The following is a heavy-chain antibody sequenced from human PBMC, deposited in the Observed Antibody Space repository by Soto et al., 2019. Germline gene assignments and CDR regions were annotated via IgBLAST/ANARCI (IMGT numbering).Heavy chain of an antibody. CDR3: AGGGAVYDFWSGYSVGLAY. Sequence: PWGSLRLSCAASGFTSSSFWMPRVRQAPGKGLLWFSRINSDGSSTSYADSGKGRFTISRDNAKNTLYLQMNSLRAEDTAVYYCAGGGAVYDFWSGYSVGLAYWGQGTLVTVSS. J-gene: IGHJ4*02. D-gene: IGHD3-3*01. V-gene: IGHV3-74*01. CDR2: INSDGSST. CDR1: GFTSSSFW.